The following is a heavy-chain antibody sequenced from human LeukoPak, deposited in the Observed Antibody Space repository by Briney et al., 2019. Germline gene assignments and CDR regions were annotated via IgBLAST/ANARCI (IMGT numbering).Heavy chain of an antibody. CDR1: GFTFSTYE. D-gene: IGHD6-19*01. Sequence: PGGSLRLSCAASGFTFSTYEMSWVRQAPGKGLEWVSYISSSGSTIYYADSVKGRFTISRDNAQNSLYLQMNSLRAEDTAVYYCARAGASGWYAAGWFDPWGQGTLVTVSS. V-gene: IGHV3-48*03. CDR3: ARAGASGWYAAGWFDP. CDR2: ISSSGSTI. J-gene: IGHJ5*02.